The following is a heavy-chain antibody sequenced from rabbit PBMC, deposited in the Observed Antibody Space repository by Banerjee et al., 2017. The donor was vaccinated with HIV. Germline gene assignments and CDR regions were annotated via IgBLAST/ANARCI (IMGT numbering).Heavy chain of an antibody. V-gene: IGHV1S47*01. CDR2: IYNGDGST. CDR3: ARRNAASYWSL. CDR1: GFDFSSNA. J-gene: IGHJ4*01. D-gene: IGHD8-1*01. Sequence: QEQLVESGGGLVQPEGSLTLTCKASGFDFSSNAMCWVRQAPGKGPEWIACIYNGDGSTYYASWAKGRFTISKTSSTTVTLQMTSLTAADTATYFRARRNAASYWSLWGPGTLVT.